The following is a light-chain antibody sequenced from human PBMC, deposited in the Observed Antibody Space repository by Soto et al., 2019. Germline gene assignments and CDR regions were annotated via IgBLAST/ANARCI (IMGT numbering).Light chain of an antibody. CDR3: SSYTSSGV. V-gene: IGLV2-14*01. Sequence: QSALTQPASVSGSPGQSITISCTGTSSDVGHNHVSWYQQHAGKVPTLIIYDVSTRPSGVSTRFSGSKSGNTASLTISGLQAEDEADYYCSSYTSSGVFGGGTKLTVL. CDR1: SSDVGHNH. CDR2: DVS. J-gene: IGLJ3*02.